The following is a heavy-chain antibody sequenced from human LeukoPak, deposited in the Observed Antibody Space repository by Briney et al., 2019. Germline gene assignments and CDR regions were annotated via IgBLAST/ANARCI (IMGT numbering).Heavy chain of an antibody. J-gene: IGHJ4*02. D-gene: IGHD3-10*01. Sequence: GGSLRLSCAASGFSISDYYMGWIRQSPGKGLEWLSYISGGSEYISYADFVKGRFTISRDNAKQSLSLQMNSLRAEDTAVYYCATGSQIREADYWGQGTLVTVS. CDR2: ISGGSEYI. CDR3: ATGSQIREADY. V-gene: IGHV3-11*01. CDR1: GFSISDYY.